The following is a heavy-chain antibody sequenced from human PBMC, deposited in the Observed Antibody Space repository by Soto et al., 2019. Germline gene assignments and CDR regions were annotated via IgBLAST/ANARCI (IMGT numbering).Heavy chain of an antibody. CDR1: GFTFSSHA. CDR3: ARIIDYSGSGSYPDY. CDR2: IWYDGTKT. J-gene: IGHJ4*02. Sequence: QVQLVESGGGVVQPGRSLRLSCAASGFTFSSHAMHWVRQAPGKGLEWVALIWYDGTKTYYGDSVKGRFTISRDNSKNTLYLQMNSRRAEDTAVYYCARIIDYSGSGSYPDYWGQGTLVTVSS. V-gene: IGHV3-33*01. D-gene: IGHD3-10*01.